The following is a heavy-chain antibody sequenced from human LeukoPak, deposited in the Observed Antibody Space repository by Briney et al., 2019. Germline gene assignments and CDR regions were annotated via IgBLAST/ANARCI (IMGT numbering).Heavy chain of an antibody. CDR1: GGSFSGYY. Sequence: SETLSLTCAVYGGSFSGYYWSWIRQPPGKWLEWIGEINHSGSTNYNPSLKSRVTISVDTSKNHFSLTLSSVTAADTAVYYCARSDGYGLVGIWGQGTMVTVSS. D-gene: IGHD3-10*01. CDR3: ARSDGYGLVGI. V-gene: IGHV4-34*01. CDR2: INHSGST. J-gene: IGHJ3*02.